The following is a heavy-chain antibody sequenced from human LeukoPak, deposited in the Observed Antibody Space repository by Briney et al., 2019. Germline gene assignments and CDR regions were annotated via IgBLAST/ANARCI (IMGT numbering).Heavy chain of an antibody. J-gene: IGHJ4*02. V-gene: IGHV3-66*02. CDR3: ARGAFGRNYEEYYFDY. CDR1: GFTVSSNY. CDR2: IYSGGST. Sequence: GGSLRLSCAAPGFTVSSNYMSWVRQAPGKGLEWVSVIYSGGSTYYADSVKGRFTISRDNSKNTLYLQMNSLRAEDTAVYYCARGAFGRNYEEYYFDYWGQGTLVTVSS. D-gene: IGHD1-7*01.